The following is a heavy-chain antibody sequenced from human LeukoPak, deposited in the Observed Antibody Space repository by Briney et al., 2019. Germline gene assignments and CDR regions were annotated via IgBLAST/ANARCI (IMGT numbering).Heavy chain of an antibody. D-gene: IGHD3-10*01. Sequence: PSETLSLTCAVYGGSFSGYYWSWIRQPPGKGLEWIGEINHSGSTNYNPSLKSRVTISVDTSKNQFSLKLSSVTAADTAVYYCARQRYYGSGSWVYYYYYMDVWGKGTTVTISS. J-gene: IGHJ6*03. V-gene: IGHV4-34*01. CDR2: INHSGST. CDR1: GGSFSGYY. CDR3: ARQRYYGSGSWVYYYYYMDV.